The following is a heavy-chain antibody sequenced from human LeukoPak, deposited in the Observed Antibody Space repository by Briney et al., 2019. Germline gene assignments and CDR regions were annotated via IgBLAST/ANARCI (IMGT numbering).Heavy chain of an antibody. Sequence: SETLSLTCAVYGGSFSGYYWSWIRQPPGKGLEWIGEINHSGSTNYNPSLKSRVTISVDTSKNQCSLKLSSVTAADTAVYYCARICDSSGYFSFDYWGQGTLVTVSS. D-gene: IGHD3-22*01. CDR2: INHSGST. CDR1: GGSFSGYY. J-gene: IGHJ4*02. CDR3: ARICDSSGYFSFDY. V-gene: IGHV4-34*01.